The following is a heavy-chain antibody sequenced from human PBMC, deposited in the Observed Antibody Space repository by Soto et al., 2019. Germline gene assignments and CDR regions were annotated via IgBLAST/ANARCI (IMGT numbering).Heavy chain of an antibody. CDR2: ISSSGSTI. Sequence: GGSLRLSCAASGFTFSSYEMNWVRQAPGKGLEWVSYISSSGSTIYYADSVRGRFTISRDNAKNSLYLQMNSLRAEDTAVYYCAREVGFWSGYPPPFDYYYGMDVWGQGTTVTAP. J-gene: IGHJ6*02. D-gene: IGHD3-3*01. V-gene: IGHV3-48*03. CDR1: GFTFSSYE. CDR3: AREVGFWSGYPPPFDYYYGMDV.